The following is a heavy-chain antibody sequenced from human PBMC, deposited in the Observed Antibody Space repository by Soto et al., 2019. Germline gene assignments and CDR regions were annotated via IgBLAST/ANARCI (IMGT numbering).Heavy chain of an antibody. J-gene: IGHJ6*02. Sequence: PGRSLRLSCAASGFTFSSYSMNWVRQAPGQGLEWVSSISSSSSYIYYADSVKGRFTISRDNAKNSLYLQMNSLRAEDTAVYYYARDTGSSSSKLYGMDVWGQGSTVTVTS. CDR3: ARDTGSSSSKLYGMDV. CDR1: GFTFSSYS. D-gene: IGHD6-6*01. V-gene: IGHV3-21*04. CDR2: ISSSSSYI.